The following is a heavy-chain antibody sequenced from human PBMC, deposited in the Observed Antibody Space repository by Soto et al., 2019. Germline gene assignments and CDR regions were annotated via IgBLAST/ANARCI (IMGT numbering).Heavy chain of an antibody. CDR2: IYPGDSDT. D-gene: IGHD6-19*01. V-gene: IGHV5-51*01. Sequence: GESLKISCKGSGYSFTSYWIGWVRQMPGKGLEWMGIIYPGDSDTRYSPSFQGQVTISADKSISTAYLQWSSLKASDTAMYYCARSRYSRGWYNYFDYCGQGTLVTVSS. J-gene: IGHJ4*02. CDR1: GYSFTSYW. CDR3: ARSRYSRGWYNYFDY.